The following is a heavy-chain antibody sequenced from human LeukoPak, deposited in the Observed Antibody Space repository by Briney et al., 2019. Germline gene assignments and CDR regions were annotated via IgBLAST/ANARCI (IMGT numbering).Heavy chain of an antibody. Sequence: PGGSLRLSCAASGFTVSSNYMSWVRQAPGKGLECVSVIYSGGSTYYADSVKGRFTISRDNSKNTLYLQMNSLRAEDTAVYYCASLWGSYRSLFDCWGQGTLVTVSS. CDR1: GFTVSSNY. CDR2: IYSGGST. V-gene: IGHV3-66*01. D-gene: IGHD3-16*02. J-gene: IGHJ4*02. CDR3: ASLWGSYRSLFDC.